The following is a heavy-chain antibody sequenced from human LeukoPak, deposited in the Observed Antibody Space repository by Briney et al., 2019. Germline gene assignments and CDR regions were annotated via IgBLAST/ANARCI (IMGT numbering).Heavy chain of an antibody. CDR1: GFTFSSYA. J-gene: IGHJ4*02. D-gene: IGHD6-19*01. V-gene: IGHV3-30-3*01. CDR2: ISYDGSNK. Sequence: GGSLRLSCAASGFTFSSYAMHWVRQAPGKGLEWVAVISYDGSNKYYADSVKGRFTISRDNSKNTLYLQMNSLRAEDTAVYYCAKDTNRYSSGWYDYWGQGTLVTVSS. CDR3: AKDTNRYSSGWYDY.